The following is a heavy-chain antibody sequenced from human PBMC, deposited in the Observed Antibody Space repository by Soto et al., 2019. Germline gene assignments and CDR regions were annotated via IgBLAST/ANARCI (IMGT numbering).Heavy chain of an antibody. V-gene: IGHV3-21*01. J-gene: IGHJ6*02. CDR1: GFTFSSYP. CDR3: ARVDYGMDV. Sequence: EVQLVGSGGGLVKPGGTLRLSCAASGFTFSSYPMTWVRQAPGKGLEWVSSVSITSSHIYYADSLKGRFTISRDNAKNSLYLQMNSLRAEDTAVYYCARVDYGMDVWGQGTTVTVSS. CDR2: VSITSSHI.